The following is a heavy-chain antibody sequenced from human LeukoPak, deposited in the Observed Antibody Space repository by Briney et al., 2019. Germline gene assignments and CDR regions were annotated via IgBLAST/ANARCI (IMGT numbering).Heavy chain of an antibody. Sequence: GGSLRLSCTASGFTFSTYAMTWVPQAPGKGLDWVSAIGASGADTYYADSAKGRFTVSRDNSKNTLYLQMSSLRADDTAVYFCAKRPRDSSGYYLGAFDGWGQGTTVTVSS. CDR3: AKRPRDSSGYYLGAFDG. D-gene: IGHD3-22*01. CDR1: GFTFSTYA. CDR2: IGASGADT. J-gene: IGHJ3*01. V-gene: IGHV3-23*01.